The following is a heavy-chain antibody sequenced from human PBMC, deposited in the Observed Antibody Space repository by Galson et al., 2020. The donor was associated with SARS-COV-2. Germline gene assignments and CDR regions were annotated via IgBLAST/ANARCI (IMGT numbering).Heavy chain of an antibody. CDR3: ARGPYYYVTGRRYGMAV. Sequence: GESLKIPCHASGYNFTNYGISWVRQAPGHGLEWMGWVSDYTGNTKYVDNLQGRVTMTTDTSTSTAYMELRNLRPDDTAVYYCARGPYYYVTGRRYGMAVWGQGTTVIVSS. D-gene: IGHD3-10*01. CDR2: VSDYTGNT. CDR1: GYNFTNYG. V-gene: IGHV1-18*04. J-gene: IGHJ6*02.